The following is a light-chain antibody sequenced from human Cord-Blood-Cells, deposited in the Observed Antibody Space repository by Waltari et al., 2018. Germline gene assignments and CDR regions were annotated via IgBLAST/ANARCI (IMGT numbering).Light chain of an antibody. V-gene: IGLV2-8*01. Sequence: QSALTQPPSASGSPGQSVTISCTGTSSDVGGYNYVSCYQQHPGKAPKRMIYEVSKRPSWVPDRFAGSKSGNTASLTVSGLQAEDEADYYCSSYAGSNNWVFGGGTKLTVL. CDR1: SSDVGGYNY. CDR2: EVS. J-gene: IGLJ3*02. CDR3: SSYAGSNNWV.